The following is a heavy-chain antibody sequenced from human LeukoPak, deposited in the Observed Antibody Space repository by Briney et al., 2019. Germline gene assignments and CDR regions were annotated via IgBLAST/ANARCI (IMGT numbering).Heavy chain of an antibody. Sequence: GGSLRLSCAASGFTFSSYAMHWVRQAPGKGLEWVAVISYDGSNKYYADSVKGRFTISRDNAKNSLYLQMNSLRAEDTAVYYCARGVGQTDYWGQGTLVTVSS. D-gene: IGHD2-15*01. J-gene: IGHJ4*02. CDR2: ISYDGSNK. CDR1: GFTFSSYA. CDR3: ARGVGQTDY. V-gene: IGHV3-30-3*01.